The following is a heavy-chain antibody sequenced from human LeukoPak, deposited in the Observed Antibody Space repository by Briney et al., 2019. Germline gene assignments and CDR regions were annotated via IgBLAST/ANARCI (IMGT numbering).Heavy chain of an antibody. CDR1: GGSISSYY. Sequence: SEILSLTCTVSGGSISSYYWSWIRQPPGKGLEWIGYIYYSGSTYNNPSLKSRVTISIVTSKNQFSLRLRSVTAADTAVYYCARLHKGNWFDPWGQGTLVTVSS. D-gene: IGHD4-11*01. CDR3: ARLHKGNWFDP. CDR2: IYYSGST. J-gene: IGHJ5*02. V-gene: IGHV4-59*12.